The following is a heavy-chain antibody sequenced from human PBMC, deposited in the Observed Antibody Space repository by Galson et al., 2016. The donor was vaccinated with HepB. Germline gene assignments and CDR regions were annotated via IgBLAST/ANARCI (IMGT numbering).Heavy chain of an antibody. CDR2: IYPDDSDT. J-gene: IGHJ4*02. Sequence: SGAEVKKAGESLKISCKGSGYKFTNYWIGWVRQMPGKGLEWMGIIYPDDSDTRYNPAFQGQVTISADKSISTAYLQWRSLKASDTARYFCARSQSSSWYFQGVYWGQGTLVTVYS. CDR1: GYKFTNYW. V-gene: IGHV5-51*01. CDR3: ARSQSSSWYFQGVY. D-gene: IGHD6-13*01.